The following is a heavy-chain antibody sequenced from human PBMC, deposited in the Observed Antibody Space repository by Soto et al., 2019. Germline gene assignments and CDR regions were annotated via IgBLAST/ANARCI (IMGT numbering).Heavy chain of an antibody. CDR1: GFTFSDYW. V-gene: IGHV3-74*01. J-gene: IGHJ6*02. CDR2: IKFDGSIT. CDR3: ARGLRNYYGVNV. D-gene: IGHD4-17*01. Sequence: GSLRLSCVASGFTFSDYWMHWVRQAPGKGLVWVSRIKFDGSITSHADSVKGRFTISRDNARNTVHLQMYSLRAEDTGIYYCARGLRNYYGVNVWGQGTTVTGS.